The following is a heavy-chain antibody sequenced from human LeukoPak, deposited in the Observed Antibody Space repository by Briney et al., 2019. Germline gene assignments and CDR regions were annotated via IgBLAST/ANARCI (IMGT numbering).Heavy chain of an antibody. D-gene: IGHD3-9*01. CDR1: GVSVSSGSYY. V-gene: IGHV4-61*01. CDR3: ASGETRHYDILTGHFDY. J-gene: IGHJ4*02. CDR2: IYYSGST. Sequence: PSETLSFTCTVSGVSVSSGSYYWSWIRQPPGKGLEWIGYIYYSGSTNYNPSLKSRVTISVDTSKNQFSLKLSSVTAADTAVYYCASGETRHYDILTGHFDYWGQGTLVTVSS.